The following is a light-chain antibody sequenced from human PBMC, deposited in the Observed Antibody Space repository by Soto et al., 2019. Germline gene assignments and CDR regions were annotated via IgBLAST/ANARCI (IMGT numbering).Light chain of an antibody. CDR2: AAS. V-gene: IGKV1-8*01. J-gene: IGKJ1*01. CDR1: QAINNY. Sequence: AIRMTQSPSSLSASTGDRVTITCRASQAINNYLVWFQQKPGKAPKVLIYAASTLQTGVPSRFSGSGSGTDFILTINWPQSEDFATYYCQQYYGYPRTFGQGTKVDIK. CDR3: QQYYGYPRT.